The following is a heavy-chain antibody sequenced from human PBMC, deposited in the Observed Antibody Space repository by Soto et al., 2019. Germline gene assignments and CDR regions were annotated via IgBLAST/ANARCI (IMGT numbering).Heavy chain of an antibody. CDR1: GGSVSSGSYY. V-gene: IGHV4-61*01. CDR3: ARTIFGASSRAYCYYMDV. J-gene: IGHJ6*03. CDR2: IYYSGST. D-gene: IGHD3-3*01. Sequence: SETLSLTCTVSGGSVSSGSYYWSWIRQPPGKGLEWIGYIYYSGSTNYNPSLKSRVTISVDTSKNQFSLKLNSVTAADTAMYYCARTIFGASSRAYCYYMDVWGKGTTVTVSS.